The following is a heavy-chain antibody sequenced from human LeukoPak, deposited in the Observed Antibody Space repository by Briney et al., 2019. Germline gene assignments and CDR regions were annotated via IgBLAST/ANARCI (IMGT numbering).Heavy chain of an antibody. J-gene: IGHJ4*02. CDR2: ISSSSSTI. CDR3: ARGWIGPLVRLQLFDY. D-gene: IGHD1-1*01. V-gene: IGHV3-48*01. CDR1: GFTFTTYS. Sequence: GGSLRLSCAASGFTFTTYSMNWVPQAPGKGLEWVSYISSSSSTIYYADSVKGRFTISRDNAKNSLDLQMNSLRAEDTAVYYCARGWIGPLVRLQLFDYWGQGTLVTVSS.